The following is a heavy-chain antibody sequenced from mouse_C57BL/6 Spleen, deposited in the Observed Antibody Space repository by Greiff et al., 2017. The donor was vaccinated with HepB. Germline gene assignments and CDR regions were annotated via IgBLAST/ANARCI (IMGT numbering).Heavy chain of an antibody. Sequence: EVHLVESGGGLVKPGGSLKLSCAASGFTFSSYAMSWVRQTPEKRLEWVATISDGGSYTYYPDNVKGRFTISRDNAKNNLYLQMSHLKSEDTAMYYCARDRWDYGPDYYAMDYWGQGTSVTVSS. V-gene: IGHV5-4*01. D-gene: IGHD2-4*01. CDR2: ISDGGSYT. CDR3: ARDRWDYGPDYYAMDY. CDR1: GFTFSSYA. J-gene: IGHJ4*01.